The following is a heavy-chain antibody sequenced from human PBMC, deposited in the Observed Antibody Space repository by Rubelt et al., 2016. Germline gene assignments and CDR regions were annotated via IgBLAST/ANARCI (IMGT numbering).Heavy chain of an antibody. CDR3: ARLSSGWYYFDY. Sequence: QLQLQESGPGLVKPSETLSLTCTVSGGSISSSSYYWGWIRQPPGKGLEWIGSIYYSGSTYSNPSLKSRVTLSVDTSKNQFSRKLSSVTAADTAVYYCARLSSGWYYFDYWGQGTLVTVSS. CDR1: GGSISSSSYY. J-gene: IGHJ4*02. CDR2: IYYSGST. V-gene: IGHV4-39*01. D-gene: IGHD6-19*01.